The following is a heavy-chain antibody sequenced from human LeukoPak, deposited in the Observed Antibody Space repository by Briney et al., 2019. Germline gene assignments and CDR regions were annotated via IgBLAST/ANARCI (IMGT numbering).Heavy chain of an antibody. J-gene: IGHJ4*02. Sequence: GESLKISCKGSGYMFTSYWIGWVRQLPGKGLEWMAIIYPGDSDTRYSPSFQGQVTISADKSISTAYLQWSSLKASDTAMYYCARRNFCSRTSCYLFWGQGTLVTVSS. D-gene: IGHD2-2*01. CDR1: GYMFTSYW. CDR3: ARRNFCSRTSCYLF. V-gene: IGHV5-51*01. CDR2: IYPGDSDT.